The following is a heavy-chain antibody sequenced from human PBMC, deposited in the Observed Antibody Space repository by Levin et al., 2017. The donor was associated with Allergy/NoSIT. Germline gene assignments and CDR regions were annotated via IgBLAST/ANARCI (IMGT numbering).Heavy chain of an antibody. Sequence: GASVKVSCKASGYAFTTYFIHWVRQAPGQGLEWMGMINPSGGSTNSAQKFQGRVTMTRDTSTSTVYMELISLSSEDTAVYYCARRIWCGEFDNWGQITRLTVYS. CDR2: INPSGGST. D-gene: IGHD3-10*01. J-gene: IGHJ5*02. CDR3: ARRIWCGEFDN. CDR1: GYAFTTYF. V-gene: IGHV1-46*01.